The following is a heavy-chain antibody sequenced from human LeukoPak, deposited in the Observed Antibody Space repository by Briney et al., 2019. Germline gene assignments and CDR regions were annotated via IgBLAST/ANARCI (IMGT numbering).Heavy chain of an antibody. CDR1: GGSISSNSYY. Sequence: PSETLSLTCTVSGGSISSNSYYWGWIRQPPGKGLEWIGSIYYSGSTYYNPSLKSRVTISVDTSKNQFSLKLSSVTAADTAVYYCARVRRGYSSSWNPSNLINWFDPWGQGTLVTVSS. CDR2: IYYSGST. J-gene: IGHJ5*02. D-gene: IGHD6-13*01. V-gene: IGHV4-39*07. CDR3: ARVRRGYSSSWNPSNLINWFDP.